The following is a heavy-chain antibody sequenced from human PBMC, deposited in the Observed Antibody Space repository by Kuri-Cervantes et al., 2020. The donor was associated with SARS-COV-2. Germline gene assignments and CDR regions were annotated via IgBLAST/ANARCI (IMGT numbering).Heavy chain of an antibody. CDR3: ARVVQFRVWGSFNYHYMDE. J-gene: IGHJ6*03. V-gene: IGHV1-8*01. D-gene: IGHD3-16*01. Sequence: ASVKVSCKAPETTFPNYDINWVRQATGQGLEWMGMVKTNSGNTLYAQIFQGRVTLTTDTSTSTAYMEVRSLRSDDTAVYYCARVVQFRVWGSFNYHYMDEWGKGTTVTVSS. CDR1: ETTFPNYD. CDR2: VKTNSGNT.